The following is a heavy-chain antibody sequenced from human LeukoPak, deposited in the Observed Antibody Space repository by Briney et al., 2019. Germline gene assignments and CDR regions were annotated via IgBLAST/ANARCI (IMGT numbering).Heavy chain of an antibody. J-gene: IGHJ5*02. D-gene: IGHD2-21*02. CDR2: IYSDDSAT. V-gene: IGHV3-23*01. CDR1: GFSLSSYA. CDR3: AKDMTYGDGKWEFDL. Sequence: GGSLKLSCVAPGFSLSSYATSWVRLPPGKGLQWVAGIYSDDSATFYKDAVKGRFTISKDTSKNTLYLQMNSLRDEDTAVYYCAKDMTYGDGKWEFDLWGQGTPVTVSS.